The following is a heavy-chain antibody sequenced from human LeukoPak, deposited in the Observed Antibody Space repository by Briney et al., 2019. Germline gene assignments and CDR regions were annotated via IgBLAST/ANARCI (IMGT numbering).Heavy chain of an antibody. CDR1: GGSISSYY. J-gene: IGHJ5*02. V-gene: IGHV4-59*01. D-gene: IGHD6-6*01. CDR3: ARGVVAARFWFDP. CDR2: IYYSGST. Sequence: SETLSLTCTVSGGSISSYYWNWIRQPPAKGLEWIGYIYYSGSTNYNPSLKSRVTISVDTSKNQFSLKVSSVTAADTAVYYCARGVVAARFWFDPWGQGTLVTVSS.